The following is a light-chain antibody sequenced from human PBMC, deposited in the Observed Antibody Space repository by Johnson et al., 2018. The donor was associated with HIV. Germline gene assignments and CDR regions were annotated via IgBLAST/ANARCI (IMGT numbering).Light chain of an antibody. CDR2: DAN. CDR3: GTWDNIPIAPLF. J-gene: IGLJ1*01. Sequence: QSVLTQPPSVSAAPGQKVTISCSGSSSNIGDNSVSWYQHLPGTAPKLLIYDANKRPSGIPDRFSGSKSGTSATLGITGLQTGDEADSYCGTWDNIPIAPLFIGPGTKVTVL. CDR1: SSNIGDNS. V-gene: IGLV1-51*01.